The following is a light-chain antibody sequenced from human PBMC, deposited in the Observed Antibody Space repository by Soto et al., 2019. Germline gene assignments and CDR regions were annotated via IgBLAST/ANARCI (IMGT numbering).Light chain of an antibody. Sequence: QSALTQPASVSGSPGQSITISCTGTSSDVGGYNYVPWYQQHPGKAPKLMIYEVSNRPSGVANRFSGSKSGNTASLTISGLQAEDEADYYCSSYRSSSIDYVFGTGTKVTVL. CDR1: SSDVGGYNY. CDR2: EVS. J-gene: IGLJ1*01. V-gene: IGLV2-14*01. CDR3: SSYRSSSIDYV.